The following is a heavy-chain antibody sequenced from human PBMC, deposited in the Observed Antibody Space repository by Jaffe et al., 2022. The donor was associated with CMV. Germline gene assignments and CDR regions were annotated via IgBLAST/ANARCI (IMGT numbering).Heavy chain of an antibody. Sequence: QVQLVESGGGVVQPGRSLRLSCAASGFTFSSYGMHWVRQAPGKGLEWVAVIWYDGSNKYYADSVKGRFTISRDNSKNTLYLQMNSLRAEDTAVYYCARDSYYDFWSGYYPSQNGMDVWGQGTTVTVSS. CDR3: ARDSYYDFWSGYYPSQNGMDV. D-gene: IGHD3-3*01. CDR2: IWYDGSNK. J-gene: IGHJ6*02. V-gene: IGHV3-33*01. CDR1: GFTFSSYG.